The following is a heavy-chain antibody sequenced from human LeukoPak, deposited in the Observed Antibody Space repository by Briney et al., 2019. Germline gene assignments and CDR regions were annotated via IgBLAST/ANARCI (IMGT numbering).Heavy chain of an antibody. J-gene: IGHJ3*02. V-gene: IGHV1-2*04. CDR3: ARDAFQDDYDETRDAFDI. Sequence: ASVKVSCKASGYTFTGYYMHWVRQAPGQGLEWMGWINPNSGGTNYAQKFQGWVTMTRDTSISTAYMELSRLRSDDTAVYYCARDAFQDDYDETRDAFDIWGQGTMVTVSS. CDR2: INPNSGGT. D-gene: IGHD4-17*01. CDR1: GYTFTGYY.